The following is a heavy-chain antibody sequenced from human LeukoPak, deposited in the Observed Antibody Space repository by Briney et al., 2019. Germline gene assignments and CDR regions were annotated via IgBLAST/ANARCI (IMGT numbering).Heavy chain of an antibody. CDR3: AREGEYYYGSGSYFDY. V-gene: IGHV1-46*01. CDR1: GYTFTSYY. J-gene: IGHJ4*02. D-gene: IGHD3-10*01. CDR2: INPSGGST. Sequence: GASVKASCKASGYTFTSYYMHWVRQAPGQGLEWMGIINPSGGSTSYAQKFQGRVTMTRDTSTSTVYMELSSLRSEDTAVYYCAREGEYYYGSGSYFDYWGQGTLVTVSS.